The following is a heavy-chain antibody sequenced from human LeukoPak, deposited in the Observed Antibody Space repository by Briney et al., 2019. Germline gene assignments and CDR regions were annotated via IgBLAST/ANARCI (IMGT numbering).Heavy chain of an antibody. V-gene: IGHV3-66*01. CDR2: IYSGGST. CDR1: GFTVSSNY. D-gene: IGHD1-14*01. CDR3: ARVGNLYYYYYMDV. Sequence: GGSLRLSCAASGFTVSSNYMSWVRQAPGKGLEWVSVIYSGGSTYYADSVKGRFTFSRDNSKNTLYLQMNSLRAEDTAVYYCARVGNLYYYYYMDVWGKGTKVTVSS. J-gene: IGHJ6*03.